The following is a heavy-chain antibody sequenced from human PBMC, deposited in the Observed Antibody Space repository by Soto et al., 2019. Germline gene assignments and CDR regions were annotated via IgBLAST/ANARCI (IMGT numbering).Heavy chain of an antibody. D-gene: IGHD1-1*01. CDR1: GYRFSTYW. CDR2: IYPGDSDT. Sequence: GESLKISCEASGYRFSTYWIAWVRQMPGKGLEWMGIIYPGDSDTRYSPTFQGQVTISVDASITTAYLQWSSLKASDTAMYYCARHERPMPGTSGSRALDYWGQGTLGTVSS. CDR3: ARHERPMPGTSGSRALDY. J-gene: IGHJ4*02. V-gene: IGHV5-51*01.